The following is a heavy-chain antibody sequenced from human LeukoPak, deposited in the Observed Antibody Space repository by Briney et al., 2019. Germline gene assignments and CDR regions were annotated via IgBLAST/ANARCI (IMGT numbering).Heavy chain of an antibody. D-gene: IGHD5-12*01. CDR1: GFTFSSYD. CDR2: ISYEGSNK. CDR3: AKDRGFSGYVIIDY. V-gene: IGHV3-30*18. J-gene: IGHJ4*02. Sequence: PGGSLRLSCAASGFTFSSYDMHWVRQAPAKGLEWVAVISYEGSNKYYADSVKGRFTISRDDSKNTLYLQMNSLRAEDTAVYYCAKDRGFSGYVIIDYWGQGTLVTVSS.